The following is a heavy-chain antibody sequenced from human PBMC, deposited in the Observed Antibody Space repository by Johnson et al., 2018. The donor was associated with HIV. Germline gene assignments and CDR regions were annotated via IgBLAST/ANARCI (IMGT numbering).Heavy chain of an antibody. CDR1: GFTFSDYY. Sequence: MQLVESGGGLVKPGGSLRLSCAASGFTFSDYYMTCIRQAPGKGLEWVSGINWNGGSTGYADSVKGRFTISRDNAKNSLYLQMNSLRAEDTALYYCARVPEGDDDAFDIWGQGTMVTVSS. J-gene: IGHJ3*02. D-gene: IGHD2-21*01. CDR2: INWNGGST. V-gene: IGHV3-20*04. CDR3: ARVPEGDDDAFDI.